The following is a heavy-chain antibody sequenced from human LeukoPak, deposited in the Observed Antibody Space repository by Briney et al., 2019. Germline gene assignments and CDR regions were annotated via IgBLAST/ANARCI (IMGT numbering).Heavy chain of an antibody. CDR1: GYSINSGYY. CDR2: IYYSGST. V-gene: IGHV4-61*01. J-gene: IGHJ6*02. D-gene: IGHD3-10*01. CDR3: ARQNIGAGVGMDV. Sequence: SETLSLTCTVSGYSINSGYYWSWIRQPPGKGLEWIGYIYYSGSTNYNPSLKSRVTISVDTSKNQFSLKLSSVTAADTAVYYCARQNIGAGVGMDVWGQGTTVTVSS.